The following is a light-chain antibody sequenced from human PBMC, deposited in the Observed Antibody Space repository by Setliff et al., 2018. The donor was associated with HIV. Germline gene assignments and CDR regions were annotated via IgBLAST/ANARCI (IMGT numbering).Light chain of an antibody. J-gene: IGLJ1*01. CDR3: SSYRGGNTLFV. CDR1: RSDVGAYNY. CDR2: EVS. Sequence: QSALTQPASVSGSPGQSITISCTGTRSDVGAYNYVSWYQQHPGKAPKLMIYEVSNRPSGVSNRFSGSKSGNTASLTISGLQAEDEADYFCSSYRGGNTLFVFGPGTKVTVL. V-gene: IGLV2-14*01.